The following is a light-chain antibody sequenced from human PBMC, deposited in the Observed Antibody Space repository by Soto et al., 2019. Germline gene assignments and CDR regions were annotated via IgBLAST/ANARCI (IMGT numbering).Light chain of an antibody. CDR1: QRVSNNF. J-gene: IGKJ1*01. Sequence: EIVLTQSPGTLSLSPGERATLSCRASQRVSNNFLAWYQQKPGQAPSLLIFDASFRASDIPGRFSGSGSGADFTLTISRLEPEDFAVYFCQQYGSSPWTFGQGTRVEIK. V-gene: IGKV3-20*01. CDR2: DAS. CDR3: QQYGSSPWT.